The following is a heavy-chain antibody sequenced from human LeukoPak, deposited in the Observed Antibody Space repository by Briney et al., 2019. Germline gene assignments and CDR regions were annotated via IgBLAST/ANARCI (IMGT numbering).Heavy chain of an antibody. V-gene: IGHV3-11*04. J-gene: IGHJ4*02. D-gene: IGHD4-23*01. CDR3: VRDYGGSSPFDY. Sequence: GGSLRLSCAASKFTFSDYYMSWIRQAPGKGLEWVSYISSISSTMYYADSVKGRFTISRDNAKNSLYLQMNSLRAEDTAVYYCVRDYGGSSPFDYWGQGTLVTVSS. CDR2: ISSISSTM. CDR1: KFTFSDYY.